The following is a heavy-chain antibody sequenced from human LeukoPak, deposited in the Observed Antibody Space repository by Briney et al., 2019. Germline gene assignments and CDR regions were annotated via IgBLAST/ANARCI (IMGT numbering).Heavy chain of an antibody. CDR1: GYTFTGYF. CDR2: IIPIFGTA. V-gene: IGHV1-69*06. Sequence: GASVKVSCKASGYTFTGYFMHWVRQAPGQGLEWMGGIIPIFGTANYAQKFQGRVTITADKSTSTAYMELSSLRSEDTAVYYCARDGSGSSSMDVWGKGTTVTVSS. CDR3: ARDGSGSSSMDV. D-gene: IGHD3-10*01. J-gene: IGHJ6*03.